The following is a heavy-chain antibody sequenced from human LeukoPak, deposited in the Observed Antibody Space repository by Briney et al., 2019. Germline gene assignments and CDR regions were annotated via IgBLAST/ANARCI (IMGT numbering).Heavy chain of an antibody. CDR1: GFTFSSYA. CDR3: VKGSCTETVCWFDY. D-gene: IGHD2-8*01. Sequence: PGGSLRLSCAASGFTFSSYAMTWVRQAPGKGLEWVSSISGRGGSAYYADSVKGRFTISRDNSKNTLHLQMDSLRAEDTALFYCVKGSCTETVCWFDYWGQGTLVTVSS. V-gene: IGHV3-23*01. J-gene: IGHJ4*02. CDR2: ISGRGGSA.